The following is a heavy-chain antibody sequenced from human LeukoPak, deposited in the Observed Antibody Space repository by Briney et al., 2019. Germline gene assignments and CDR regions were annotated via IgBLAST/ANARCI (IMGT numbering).Heavy chain of an antibody. CDR1: GFTFSSYG. CDR2: IWYDGSNK. CDR3: ARSVDTAMVHDS. V-gene: IGHV3-33*01. D-gene: IGHD5-18*01. Sequence: HPGGSLRLSCAASGFTFSSYGMHWVRQAPGKGLEWVAVIWYDGSNKYYADSVKGRFTVSRDNSKNTLYLQMNSLRAEDTALYYCARSVDTAMVHDSWGQGTLVTVSS. J-gene: IGHJ4*02.